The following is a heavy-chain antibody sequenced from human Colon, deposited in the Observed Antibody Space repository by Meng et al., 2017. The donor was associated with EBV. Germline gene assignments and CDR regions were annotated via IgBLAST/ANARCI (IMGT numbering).Heavy chain of an antibody. Sequence: VLLQESGAGLVKPSGTLSLTCAVSGTSISTSNWWSWIRQSPGEGLEWIGAIYHNGQTNYNPSLKSRVSMSVDVSKNEFSLNLKSVTAADTAVYYCARDGGVTHIPWGQGVLVTVSS. CDR3: ARDGGVTHIP. V-gene: IGHV4-4*02. CDR2: IYHNGQT. CDR1: GTSISTSNW. D-gene: IGHD2-8*02. J-gene: IGHJ5*02.